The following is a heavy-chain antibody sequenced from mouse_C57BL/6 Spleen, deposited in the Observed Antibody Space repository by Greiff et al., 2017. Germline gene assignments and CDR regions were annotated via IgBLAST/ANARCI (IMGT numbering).Heavy chain of an antibody. D-gene: IGHD2-3*01. V-gene: IGHV1-61*01. J-gene: IGHJ2*01. CDR3: ARSYDGYYDY. CDR1: GYTFTSYW. Sequence: VQLQQPGAELVRPGSSVKLSCKASGYTFTSYWMDWVKQRPGQGLEWIGNIYPSDSETHYNQKVKDKVTLTVDNSSSTAYMQLSSLTSDDAAVYYSARSYDGYYDYVGQGSTRGVTS. CDR2: IYPSDSET.